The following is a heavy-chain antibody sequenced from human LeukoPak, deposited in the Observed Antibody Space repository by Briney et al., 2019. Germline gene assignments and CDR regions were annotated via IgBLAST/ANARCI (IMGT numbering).Heavy chain of an antibody. CDR1: GGSISSSNYY. CDR2: IYSSGST. D-gene: IGHD2-15*01. V-gene: IGHV4-39*01. Sequence: PSETLSLTCTVSGGSISSSNYYWGWIRQPPVKGLEWIGSIYSSGSTYSNPSLESRVTISVDTSKNQFSLKLSSVTVADTAVYYCARHEGSSLWSVYWGQGTLVTVSS. CDR3: ARHEGSSLWSVY. J-gene: IGHJ4*02.